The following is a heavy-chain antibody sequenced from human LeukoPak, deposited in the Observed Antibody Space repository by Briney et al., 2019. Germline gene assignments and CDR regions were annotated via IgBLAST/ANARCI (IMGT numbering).Heavy chain of an antibody. V-gene: IGHV3-48*01. Sequence: PGGSLRLSCAASGFTFSSYSMNWVRQAPGKGLEWVSYISSSSSTIYSADPVKGRFTISRDNAKNSLYLQMNSLRAEDTAVYYCARGWSVVAATRFDPWGQGTLVTVSS. CDR3: ARGWSVVAATRFDP. CDR1: GFTFSSYS. D-gene: IGHD2-15*01. J-gene: IGHJ5*02. CDR2: ISSSSSTI.